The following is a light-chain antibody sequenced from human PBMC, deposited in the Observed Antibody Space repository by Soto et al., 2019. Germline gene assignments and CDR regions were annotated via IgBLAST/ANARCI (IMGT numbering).Light chain of an antibody. CDR2: GAS. J-gene: IGKJ5*01. CDR3: QQRSNWIT. V-gene: IGKV3D-20*02. CDR1: QSFNSIY. Sequence: EIVLTQSPGTLSLSPGERATLSCRASQSFNSIYLAWYQQKFGQAPRLLIYGASSRATGIPDRFSGSGSGTDFTLTISSLEPEDFAVYYCQQRSNWITFGQGTRLEIK.